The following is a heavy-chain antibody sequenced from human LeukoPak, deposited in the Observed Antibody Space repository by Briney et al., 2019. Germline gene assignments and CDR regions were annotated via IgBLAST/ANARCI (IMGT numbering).Heavy chain of an antibody. CDR2: IYHSENT. Sequence: SETLSLTCTVSGYSISSGYYWGWIRQPPGKGLEWIGSIYHSENTYYNPSLKSRVTISVDTAKNQFSLNLSSVTAADTAVYYCARVGVTADFDYWGQGTLVTVSS. CDR3: ARVGVTADFDY. CDR1: GYSISSGYY. V-gene: IGHV4-38-2*02. J-gene: IGHJ4*02. D-gene: IGHD1-26*01.